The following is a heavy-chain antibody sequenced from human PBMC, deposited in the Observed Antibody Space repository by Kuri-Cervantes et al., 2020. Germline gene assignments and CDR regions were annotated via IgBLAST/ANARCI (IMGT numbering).Heavy chain of an antibody. CDR1: GFTFSSYA. CDR3: ARIGYSSSSLDY. V-gene: IGHV3-7*01. J-gene: IGHJ4*02. Sequence: GESLKISCAASGFTFSSYAMHWVRQAPGKGLEWVANIKEDGSIKYYMDFVKGRFTISRDNAKNSLYLQMNSLRAEDTAIFYCARIGYSSSSLDYWGQGSLVTVSS. D-gene: IGHD6-6*01. CDR2: IKEDGSIK.